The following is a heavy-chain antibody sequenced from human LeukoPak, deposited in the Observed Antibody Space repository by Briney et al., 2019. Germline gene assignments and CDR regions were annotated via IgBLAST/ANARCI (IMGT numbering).Heavy chain of an antibody. J-gene: IGHJ6*04. CDR2: IIPIFGTA. Sequence: ASVTVSCKASGGTFSSYAISWVRQAPGQGLEWMGGIIPIFGTANYAQKFQGRVTITADESTSTAYMELSSLRSEDTAVYYCARGGPPNPKNYYYYYGMDVWGKGTTVTVSS. V-gene: IGHV1-69*01. CDR1: GGTFSSYA. CDR3: ARGGPPNPKNYYYYYGMDV. D-gene: IGHD3-10*01.